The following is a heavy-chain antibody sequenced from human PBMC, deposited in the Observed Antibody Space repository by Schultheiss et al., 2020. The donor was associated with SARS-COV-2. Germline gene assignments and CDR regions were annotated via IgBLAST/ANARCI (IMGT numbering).Heavy chain of an antibody. J-gene: IGHJ3*02. CDR1: GFTFSNAW. Sequence: GGSLRLSCAASGFTFSNAWMSWVRQAPGKGLEWVGRIKSKTDGGTTDYAAPVKGRFTISRDDSKNTLYLQMNSLKTEDTAVYYCTTDTVTTGGDAFDIWGQGTMVTVSS. D-gene: IGHD4-17*01. CDR3: TTDTVTTGGDAFDI. CDR2: IKSKTDGGTT. V-gene: IGHV3-15*01.